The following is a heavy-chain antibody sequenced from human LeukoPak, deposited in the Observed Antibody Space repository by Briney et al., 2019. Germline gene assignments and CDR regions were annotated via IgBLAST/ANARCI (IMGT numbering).Heavy chain of an antibody. CDR3: AKDGTNPPVGATVAFDY. V-gene: IGHV3-23*01. Sequence: GGSLRISCAASGFTFSSYAMSWVRQAPGKGLEWVSAISGSGGSTYYADSVKGRFTISRDNSKNTLYLQMNSPRAEDTAVYYCAKDGTNPPVGATVAFDYWGQGTLVTVSS. CDR1: GFTFSSYA. CDR2: ISGSGGST. D-gene: IGHD1-26*01. J-gene: IGHJ4*02.